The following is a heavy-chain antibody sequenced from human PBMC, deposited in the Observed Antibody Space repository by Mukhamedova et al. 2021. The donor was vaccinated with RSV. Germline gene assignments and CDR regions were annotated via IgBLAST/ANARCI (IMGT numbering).Heavy chain of an antibody. D-gene: IGHD2-2*01. V-gene: IGHV3-30*01. CDR3: VRTVVPAAMHQPYYYGWDD. CDR2: IPYDGSNK. Sequence: HWVRQAPGKGLEWVAVIPYDGSNKYYADSVKGRFTISRDNSKNTLYLQMNSRRAEDTAGYYCVRTVVPAAMHQPYYYGWDDGGQG. J-gene: IGHJ6*02.